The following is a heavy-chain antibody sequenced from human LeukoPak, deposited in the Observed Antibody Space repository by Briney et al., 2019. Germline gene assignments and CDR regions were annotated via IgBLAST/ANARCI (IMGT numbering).Heavy chain of an antibody. D-gene: IGHD3-16*02. J-gene: IGHJ6*02. CDR3: ANVWGSYRYNYYGMDV. V-gene: IGHV4-4*02. CDR2: IYHTGSV. CDR1: GGSINSDYW. Sequence: SGTLSLTCAVSGGSINSDYWWTWVRQSPGKGLEWIGEIYHTGSVNYNLSLESRVTISRDRSKNQFSLKLSSVTAADTAVYYCANVWGSYRYNYYGMDVWGQGTTVTVSS.